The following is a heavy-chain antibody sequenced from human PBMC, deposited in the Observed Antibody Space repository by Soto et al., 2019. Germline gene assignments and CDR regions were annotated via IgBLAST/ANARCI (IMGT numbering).Heavy chain of an antibody. CDR3: TARLAVVGEGGHFSI. D-gene: IGHD2-15*01. CDR1: GGSISSCN. V-gene: IGHV4-59*01. J-gene: IGHJ4*02. Sequence: SETLSLTCTVSGGSISSCNWSWIWQPPGKGLELIGYIYYSGSTNYNPSFKSRVTVSVDMSTNKFSLRLSSMTAAATAVYYCTARLAVVGEGGHFSIWAQGTLVTSSS. CDR2: IYYSGST.